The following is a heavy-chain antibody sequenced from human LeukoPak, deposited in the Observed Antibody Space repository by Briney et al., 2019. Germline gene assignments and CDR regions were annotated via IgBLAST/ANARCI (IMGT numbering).Heavy chain of an antibody. CDR2: IYYSGST. CDR1: GGSISSSSYY. Sequence: SETLSLTCTVSGGSISSSSYYWGWIRQPPGKGLEWIGSIYYSGSTYYNPSLKSRVTISVDTSKNQFSLKLSSVTAADTAVYYCARLSGVGAAAGTSGYRMKYYYYYGMDVWGQGTTVTVSS. CDR3: ARLSGVGAAAGTSGYRMKYYYYYGMDV. J-gene: IGHJ6*02. V-gene: IGHV4-39*07. D-gene: IGHD6-13*01.